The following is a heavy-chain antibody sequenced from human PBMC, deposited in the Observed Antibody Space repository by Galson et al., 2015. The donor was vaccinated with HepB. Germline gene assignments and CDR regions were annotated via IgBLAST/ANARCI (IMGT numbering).Heavy chain of an antibody. J-gene: IGHJ4*02. CDR1: GFTFSSYA. Sequence: SLRLSCAASGFTFSSYAMSWVRQAPGKGLEWVSAISGSGGSTYYADSVKGRFTISRDNSKNTLYLQMNSLRAEDTAVYYCAKDRFHVSSSSGVYFDYWGQGTLVTVSS. CDR3: AKDRFHVSSSSGVYFDY. D-gene: IGHD6-6*01. V-gene: IGHV3-23*01. CDR2: ISGSGGST.